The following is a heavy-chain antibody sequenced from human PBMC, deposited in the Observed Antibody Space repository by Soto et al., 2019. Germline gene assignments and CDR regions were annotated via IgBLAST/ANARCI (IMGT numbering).Heavy chain of an antibody. V-gene: IGHV4-38-2*02. CDR2: IYHSGTT. J-gene: IGHJ4*02. Sequence: PSETLSLTCDVSGYSISSGYQWGWIRQPPGKGLEWIGNIYHSGTTSYNPSLKSRVTVSVDTSKNQISLNLTSVTAADTAIYYCARDFFGNHYFDYWGQGILVTVPQ. D-gene: IGHD3-10*01. CDR1: GYSISSGYQ. CDR3: ARDFFGNHYFDY.